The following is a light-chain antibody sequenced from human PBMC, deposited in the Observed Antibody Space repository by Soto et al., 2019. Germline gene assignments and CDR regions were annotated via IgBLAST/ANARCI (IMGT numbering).Light chain of an antibody. CDR2: GAS. CDR1: QSVDSTY. V-gene: IGKV3-20*01. Sequence: EFVLTQSPGTLSLSPGQSDTLSCKASQSVDSTYLAWYQQKPGQAPRLLIYGASNRATGIPDRFSGSGSGTDFTLTISRLEPEDFAVYYCQQYGSSGTXGQGTKVDIK. CDR3: QQYGSSGT. J-gene: IGKJ1*01.